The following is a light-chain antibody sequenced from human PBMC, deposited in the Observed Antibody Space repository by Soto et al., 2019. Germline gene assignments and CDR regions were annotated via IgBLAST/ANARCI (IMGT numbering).Light chain of an antibody. Sequence: ELVLTQSPGTLSLSPGERATLSCRVGHAVSSSYLAWYQQKPGQAPRLLIYSASSRATGVPTRFSGSGSGADYTLTISRLEPEDSAVYYCQQYGSSLPWTFGQGTKVDIK. CDR3: QQYGSSLPWT. J-gene: IGKJ1*01. CDR1: HAVSSSY. V-gene: IGKV3-20*01. CDR2: SAS.